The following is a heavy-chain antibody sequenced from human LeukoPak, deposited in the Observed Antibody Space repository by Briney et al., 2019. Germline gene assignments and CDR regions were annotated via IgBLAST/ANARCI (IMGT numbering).Heavy chain of an antibody. D-gene: IGHD6-6*01. CDR1: GYTFTGYY. Sequence: GASVKVSCKASGYTFTGYYMHWVRQAPGQGLEWMGWINPNSGGTNYAQKFQGRVTMTRDTSISTAYMELSRLRSDDMAVYYCARSVRIAARQVAFAYWGQGTLVTVSS. J-gene: IGHJ4*02. V-gene: IGHV1-2*02. CDR2: INPNSGGT. CDR3: ARSVRIAARQVAFAY.